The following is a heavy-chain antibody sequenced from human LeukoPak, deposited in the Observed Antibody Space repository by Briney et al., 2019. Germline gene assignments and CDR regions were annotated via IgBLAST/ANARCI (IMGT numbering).Heavy chain of an antibody. CDR2: ISYDGSNK. CDR1: GFTFSSYT. Sequence: QTGGSLRLSCAASGFTFSSYTMNWVRQAPGKGLEWVAVISYDGSNKYYADSVKGRFTISRDNSKNTLYLQMNSLRAEDTAVYYCARVPYGDYGEAFDIWGQGTMVTVSS. D-gene: IGHD4-17*01. V-gene: IGHV3-30*04. J-gene: IGHJ3*02. CDR3: ARVPYGDYGEAFDI.